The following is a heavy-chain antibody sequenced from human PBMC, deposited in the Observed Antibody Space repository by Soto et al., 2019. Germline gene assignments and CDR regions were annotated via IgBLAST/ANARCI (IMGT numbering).Heavy chain of an antibody. CDR1: AGTFSRYS. J-gene: IGHJ6*02. CDR2: VNPILDIP. D-gene: IGHD2-15*01. V-gene: IGHV1-69*04. CDR3: ARDRRINYYYYGMDV. Sequence: ASVKVSCKASAGTFSRYSITWVRQAPGQGIEWMGRVNPILDIPNYAQKFRGRVTITADKSTSTAHMELRSLRSEDTALYYCARDRRINYYYYGMDVWGQGTTVTVSS.